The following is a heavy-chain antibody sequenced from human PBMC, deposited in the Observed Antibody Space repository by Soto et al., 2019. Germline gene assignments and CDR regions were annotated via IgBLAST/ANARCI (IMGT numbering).Heavy chain of an antibody. D-gene: IGHD3-10*01. J-gene: IGHJ6*02. V-gene: IGHV1-69*01. Sequence: QVQLVQSGAEVKKPGSSVKVSCKASGGTFSSYAISWVRQAPGQGLEWMGGIIPIFGTANYAQKFQGRVTITADESTSTAYMELSSLRSEDTAVYYCARPIYCSGSSYYYYGMDVWGQGTTVTVSS. CDR3: ARPIYCSGSSYYYYGMDV. CDR1: GGTFSSYA. CDR2: IIPIFGTA.